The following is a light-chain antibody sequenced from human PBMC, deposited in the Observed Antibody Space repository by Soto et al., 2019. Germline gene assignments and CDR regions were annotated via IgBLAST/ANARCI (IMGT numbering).Light chain of an antibody. V-gene: IGKV3-11*01. CDR1: QSVGIF. J-gene: IGKJ3*01. CDR2: DAS. CDR3: QHRSNWLGT. Sequence: EIVLTQSPATLSLSPGESATLSCRASQSVGIFLAWYQQKSGQTHRLLIYDASNRAPGIPARFSGSGSGTDFTLTISSLEPEDFAVYYCQHRSNWLGTFGPGTKVDIK.